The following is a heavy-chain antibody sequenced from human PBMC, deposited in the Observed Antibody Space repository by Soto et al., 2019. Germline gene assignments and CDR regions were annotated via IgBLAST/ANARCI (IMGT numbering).Heavy chain of an antibody. V-gene: IGHV4-34*09. J-gene: IGHJ5*02. CDR3: ARDWYYDSSGYYP. Sequence: PSETLSLTCAVYGGSFSCYYWIWIRQPPGKGLEWIGYIYYSGSTYYNPSLKSRVTISVDTSKNQFSLKLSSVTAADTAVYYCARDWYYDSSGYYPWGQGTLVTVSS. CDR1: GGSFSCYY. CDR2: IYYSGST. D-gene: IGHD3-22*01.